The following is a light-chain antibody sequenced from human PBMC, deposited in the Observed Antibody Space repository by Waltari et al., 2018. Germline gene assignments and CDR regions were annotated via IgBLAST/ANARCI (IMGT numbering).Light chain of an antibody. CDR3: QQYNNWPPQDA. Sequence: RASQSVGGNLAWYQQNPGQAPRLLIYAASTRATGIPGRFSGSGSGTEFTLTISSLQSEDFAIYYCQQYNNWPPQDAFGQGTKLELK. CDR1: QSVGGN. CDR2: AAS. J-gene: IGKJ2*01. V-gene: IGKV3-15*01.